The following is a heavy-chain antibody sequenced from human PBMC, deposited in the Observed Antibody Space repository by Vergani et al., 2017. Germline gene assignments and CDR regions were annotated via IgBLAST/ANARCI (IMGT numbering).Heavy chain of an antibody. CDR1: GFTFDDYA. Sequence: EVQLVESGGGLVQPGRSLRLSCAASGFTFDDYAMHWVRQAPGKGLEWVSGISWNSGIIGYADSVKGRFTISRDNAKNSLYLQMNSLRAEDTALYYCAKGPYDFWSGYPDYWGQGTLVTVSS. CDR3: AKGPYDFWSGYPDY. D-gene: IGHD3-3*01. V-gene: IGHV3-9*01. CDR2: ISWNSGII. J-gene: IGHJ4*02.